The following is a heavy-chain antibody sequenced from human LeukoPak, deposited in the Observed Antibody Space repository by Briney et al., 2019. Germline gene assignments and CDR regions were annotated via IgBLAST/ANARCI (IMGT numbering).Heavy chain of an antibody. CDR1: GFTVSSNY. V-gene: IGHV3-53*01. CDR2: IYSGGST. CDR3: AKDKGSGWTLLGFYYYGMDV. J-gene: IGHJ6*02. Sequence: GGSLRLSCAASGFTVSSNYMSWVRQAPGKGLEWVSVIYSGGSTYYADSVKGRFTISRDNSKNTLYLQMNSLRAEDTAVYYCAKDKGSGWTLLGFYYYGMDVWGQGTTVTVSS. D-gene: IGHD6-19*01.